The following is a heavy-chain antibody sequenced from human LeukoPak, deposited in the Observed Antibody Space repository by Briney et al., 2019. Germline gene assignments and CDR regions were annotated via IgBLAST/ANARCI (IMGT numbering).Heavy chain of an antibody. D-gene: IGHD3-22*01. CDR2: IYYSGST. J-gene: IGHJ4*02. CDR3: AGTILPDYYDSSGYSSSFDY. Sequence: PSETLSLTCTVSGGSISSGGYYWSWIRQHPGTGLEWIGYIYYSGSTYYNPSLKSRVTIPVDTSKNQFSLKLSSVTAADTAVYYCAGTILPDYYDSSGYSSSFDYWGQGTLVTVSS. V-gene: IGHV4-31*03. CDR1: GGSISSGGYY.